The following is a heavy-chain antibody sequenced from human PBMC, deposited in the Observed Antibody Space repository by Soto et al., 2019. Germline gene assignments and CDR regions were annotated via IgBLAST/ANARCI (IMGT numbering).Heavy chain of an antibody. CDR2: ISYDGSNK. CDR1: GFTFSRYA. CDR3: ARARVVVTAKSDY. J-gene: IGHJ4*02. Sequence: QVQLVESGGGVVQPGRSLRLSCAASGFTFSRYAMHWVRQAPGKGLEWVAVISYDGSNKYYADSVKGRFTISRDNSKNTLYLQMNSLRAEDTAVYYCARARVVVTAKSDYWGQGTLVTVSS. D-gene: IGHD2-21*02. V-gene: IGHV3-30-3*01.